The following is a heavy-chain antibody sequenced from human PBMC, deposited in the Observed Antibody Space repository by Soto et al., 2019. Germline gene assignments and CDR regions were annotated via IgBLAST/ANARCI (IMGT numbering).Heavy chain of an antibody. CDR1: GGSISSSSYY. CDR3: ARHEDSSSQPYSWLDP. D-gene: IGHD6-6*01. V-gene: IGHV4-39*01. Sequence: SETLSLTCTVSGGSISSSSYYWGWIRQPPGKGLEWIGSIYYSGSTYYNPSLKSRVTISVDTSKNQFSLKLSSVTAADTAVYYCARHEDSSSQPYSWLDPWGHGTLVTFAS. CDR2: IYYSGST. J-gene: IGHJ5*02.